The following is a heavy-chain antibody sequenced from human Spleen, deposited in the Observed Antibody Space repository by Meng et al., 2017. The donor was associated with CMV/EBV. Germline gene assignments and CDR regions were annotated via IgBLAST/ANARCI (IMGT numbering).Heavy chain of an antibody. J-gene: IGHJ4*02. CDR1: GFIFSDHY. V-gene: IGHV3-11*01. CDR3: GGPPLSG. Sequence: GESLKISCAASGFIFSDHYMSWLRQAPGKELEWVSFISTGGNNIHYADSVKGRFTISRDNAKRSLYLQMNSLRAEDTAIYYCGGPPLSGGGQGTLVTVSS. D-gene: IGHD3-10*01. CDR2: ISTGGNNI.